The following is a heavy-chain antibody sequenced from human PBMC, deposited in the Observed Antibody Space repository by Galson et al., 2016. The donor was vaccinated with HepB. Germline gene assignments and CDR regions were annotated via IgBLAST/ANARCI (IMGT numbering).Heavy chain of an antibody. D-gene: IGHD1-26*01. CDR3: ARGWASYYFDY. J-gene: IGHJ4*02. CDR1: GFTFSNYG. V-gene: IGHV3-23*01. Sequence: SLRLSCAASGFTFSNYGMTWVRQAPGKGLEVVSSISRSGDSTDYADSVKGRFTISRDNAKNSLYLQMNSLGAEDTAVYYCARGWASYYFDYWGQGALVTVSS. CDR2: ISRSGDST.